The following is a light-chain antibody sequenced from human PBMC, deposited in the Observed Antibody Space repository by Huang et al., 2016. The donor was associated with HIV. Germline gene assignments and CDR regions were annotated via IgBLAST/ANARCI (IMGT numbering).Light chain of an antibody. CDR3: QQYGSSPQT. J-gene: IGKJ5*01. Sequence: EIVLTQSPGTLSLSPGQQATLSCRASQSVSSSYLAWYQQKPGQAPRLLIYAASSRASGIPNRFSGSGSGTDFTLTISRLEPEDFAVYFCQQYGSSPQTFGQGTRLEMK. V-gene: IGKV3-20*01. CDR1: QSVSSSY. CDR2: AAS.